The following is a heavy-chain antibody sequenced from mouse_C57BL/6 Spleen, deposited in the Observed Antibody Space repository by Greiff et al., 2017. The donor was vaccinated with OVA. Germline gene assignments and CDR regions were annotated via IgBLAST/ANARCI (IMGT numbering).Heavy chain of an antibody. CDR1: GFTFSSYA. CDR2: ISSGGDYI. D-gene: IGHD2-5*01. V-gene: IGHV5-9-1*02. CDR3: TRDGGSNYERGYFDV. J-gene: IGHJ1*03. Sequence: EVKVVESGEGLVKPGGSLKLSCAASGFTFSSYAMSWVRQTPEKRLEWVAYISSGGDYIYYADTVKGRFTISRDNARNTLYLQMSSLKSEDTAMYYCTRDGGSNYERGYFDVWGTGTTVTVSS.